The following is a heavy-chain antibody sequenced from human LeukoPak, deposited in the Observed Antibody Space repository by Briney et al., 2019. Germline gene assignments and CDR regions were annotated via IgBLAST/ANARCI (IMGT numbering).Heavy chain of an antibody. D-gene: IGHD3-10*01. CDR1: GGSISSTNYF. V-gene: IGHV4-39*01. J-gene: IGHJ4*02. CDR2: IYYTGSI. Sequence: PSETLSLTCTVSGGSISSTNYFWGWIRQPPGKGLEWIGSIYYTGSIYYNPSLKSRVTISVDTSKNQFSLTLTSVTAADTAVYYCAEQIWFGELHLDYWGQGTLVTVSS. CDR3: AEQIWFGELHLDY.